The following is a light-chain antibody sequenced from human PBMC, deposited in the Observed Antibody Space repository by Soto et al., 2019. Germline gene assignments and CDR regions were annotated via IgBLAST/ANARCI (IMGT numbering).Light chain of an antibody. CDR2: DAS. J-gene: IGKJ1*01. CDR1: QSISSW. Sequence: DIPMTQSPSTLSASVGDRVTITCRASQSISSWLAWYQHKPGKAPKLLIYDASSLGSGVPSRFSGSGSATEFTLTISNLQPDDFATYYRQQYNNYWTFGQGTRVEIK. CDR3: QQYNNYWT. V-gene: IGKV1-5*01.